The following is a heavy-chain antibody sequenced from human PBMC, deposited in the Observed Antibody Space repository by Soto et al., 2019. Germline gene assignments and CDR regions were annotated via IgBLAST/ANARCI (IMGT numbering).Heavy chain of an antibody. Sequence: SVKVSCKASGGTFSSYSISWVRQAPGQGLEWMGGIIPIFGTANYAQKFQGRVTITADESTSTAYMELSSLRSEDTAVYYCARSRPVGPDAFDIWRQGTMVTVSS. V-gene: IGHV1-69*13. CDR3: ARSRPVGPDAFDI. J-gene: IGHJ3*02. D-gene: IGHD1-26*01. CDR2: IIPIFGTA. CDR1: GGTFSSYS.